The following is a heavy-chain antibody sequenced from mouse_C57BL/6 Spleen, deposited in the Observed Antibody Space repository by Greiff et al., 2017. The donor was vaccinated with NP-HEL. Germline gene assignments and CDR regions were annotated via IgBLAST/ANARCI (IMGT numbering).Heavy chain of an antibody. CDR3: ARNLYYGSPFDY. J-gene: IGHJ2*01. V-gene: IGHV1-82*01. CDR1: GYAFSSSW. Sequence: VKLVESGPELVKPGASVKISCKASGYAFSSSWMNWVKQRPGKGLEWIGRIYPGDGDTNYNGKFKGKATLTADKSSSTAYMQLSSLTSEDSAVYFCARNLYYGSPFDYWGQGTTLTVSS. D-gene: IGHD1-1*01. CDR2: IYPGDGDT.